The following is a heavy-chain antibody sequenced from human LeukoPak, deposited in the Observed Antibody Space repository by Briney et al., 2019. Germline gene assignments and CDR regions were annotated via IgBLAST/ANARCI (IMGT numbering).Heavy chain of an antibody. D-gene: IGHD5-24*01. Sequence: SETLSLTCTVSGGSISSYYWSWIRQPPGKGPEWIGYIYYSGSTNYNPSLKSRVTISVDTSKNQFSLKLSSVTAADTAVYYCARAATIWPFDYWGQGTLVTVSS. CDR2: IYYSGST. CDR3: ARAATIWPFDY. V-gene: IGHV4-59*12. J-gene: IGHJ4*02. CDR1: GGSISSYY.